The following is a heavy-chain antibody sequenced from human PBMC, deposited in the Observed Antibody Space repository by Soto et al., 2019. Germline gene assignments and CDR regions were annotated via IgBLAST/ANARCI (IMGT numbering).Heavy chain of an antibody. CDR2: IYHSGST. CDR3: ARVPVFFFQAEDGIRHVRSVSAFLLNSSSDL. J-gene: IGHJ2*01. D-gene: IGHD3-10*02. Sequence: PPGKWLEWFGAIYHSGSTTYNPSLKSRVTISVDKSKNQFSLKLSSVTAADTAVYYCARVPVFFFQAEDGIRHVRSVSAFLLNSSSDL. V-gene: IGHV4-4*02.